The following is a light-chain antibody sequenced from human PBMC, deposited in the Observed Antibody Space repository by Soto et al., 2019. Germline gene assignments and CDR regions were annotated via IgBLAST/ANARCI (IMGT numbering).Light chain of an antibody. J-gene: IGKJ1*01. CDR1: HSVSSSY. CDR3: QQYGSSSSWT. CDR2: SAS. V-gene: IGKV3-20*01. Sequence: VLTQSPGTLSLSQGERATLSCRVGHSVSSSYLAWYQQKPGQAPRLLIYSASSRATGIPDRFSGGGSGADYTLTIIRLEHEDSAVYYCQQYGSSSSWTFGQGTKVDIK.